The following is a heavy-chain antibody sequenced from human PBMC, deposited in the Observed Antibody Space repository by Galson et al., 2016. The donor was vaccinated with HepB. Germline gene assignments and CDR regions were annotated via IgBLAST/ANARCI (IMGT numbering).Heavy chain of an antibody. CDR3: ARDLTPEAFDI. CDR1: GGSMNSVGYS. D-gene: IGHD4-23*01. V-gene: IGHV4-31*03. Sequence: TLSLTCTVSGGSMNSVGYSWSWLRQHPGKGLEWIGYILYTGTTHYNPSLKSRLTMSVDTSKNQFSLKLRFVTAADTAVYYCARDLTPEAFDIWGQGTMVIVSS. CDR2: ILYTGTT. J-gene: IGHJ3*02.